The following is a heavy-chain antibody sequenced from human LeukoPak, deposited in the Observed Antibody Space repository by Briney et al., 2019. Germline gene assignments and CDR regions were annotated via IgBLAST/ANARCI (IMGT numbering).Heavy chain of an antibody. Sequence: GGSLRLSCAASGFTFSTYSMNWVRQAPGKGLEWVASISESSTYIYSADSIKGRSTISRDNAKNSLYLQMNSLRVEDTALYYCARAKQWNYYFDYWGQGTLVTVSS. CDR3: ARAKQWNYYFDY. D-gene: IGHD6-19*01. CDR2: ISESSTYI. CDR1: GFTFSTYS. J-gene: IGHJ4*02. V-gene: IGHV3-21*01.